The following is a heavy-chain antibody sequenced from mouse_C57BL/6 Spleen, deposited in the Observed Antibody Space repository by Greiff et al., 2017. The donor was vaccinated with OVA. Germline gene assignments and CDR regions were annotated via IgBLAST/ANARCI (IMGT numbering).Heavy chain of an antibody. V-gene: IGHV1-55*01. CDR3: AQLGPYYYAMDY. CDR2: IYPGSGST. J-gene: IGHJ4*01. D-gene: IGHD4-1*02. Sequence: QVQLKESGAELVKPGASVKMSCKASGYTFTSYWITWVKQRPGQGLEWIGDIYPGSGSTNYNEKFKSKATLTVDTSSSTAYMQLSSLTSEDSAVYYCAQLGPYYYAMDYWGQGTSVTVSS. CDR1: GYTFTSYW.